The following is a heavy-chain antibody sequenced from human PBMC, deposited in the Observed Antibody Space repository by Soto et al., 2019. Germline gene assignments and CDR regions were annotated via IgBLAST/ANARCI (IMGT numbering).Heavy chain of an antibody. V-gene: IGHV4-31*03. CDR1: GGSISSGGYY. J-gene: IGHJ6*02. CDR2: IYYSGST. D-gene: IGHD3-9*01. CDR3: ARASPDGRRYFDWLPDGCYGMDV. Sequence: SSETLSLTCTVSGGSISSGGYYWSWIRQHPGKGLEWIGYIYYSGSTYYNPSLKSRVTISVDTSKNQFSLKLSSVTAADTAVYYCARASPDGRRYFDWLPDGCYGMDVWGQGTTVTVSS.